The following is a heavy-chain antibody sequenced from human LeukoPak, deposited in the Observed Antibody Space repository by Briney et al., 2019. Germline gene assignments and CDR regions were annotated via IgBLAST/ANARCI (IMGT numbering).Heavy chain of an antibody. CDR2: IYSDGST. J-gene: IGHJ4*02. V-gene: IGHV3-53*01. CDR1: GFTISSNY. D-gene: IGHD3-16*01. CDR3: ARDHRIGGS. Sequence: GGSLGLSCAASGFTISSNYMTWVRQAPRRGLQWVSVIYSDGSTFYADSVKGRFTISRDSSKNTLYLQMNSLRAEDTAVYYCARDHRIGGSWGQGTLVTVSS.